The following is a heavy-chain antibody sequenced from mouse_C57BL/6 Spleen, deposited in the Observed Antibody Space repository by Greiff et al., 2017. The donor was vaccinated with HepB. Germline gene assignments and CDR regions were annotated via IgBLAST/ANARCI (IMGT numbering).Heavy chain of an antibody. CDR3: ARGGYDGYSNYFDY. CDR2: IDPSDSYT. D-gene: IGHD2-3*01. Sequence: QVQLQQPGAELVKPGASVKLSCKASGYTFTSYWMQWVKQRPGQGLEWIGEIDPSDSYTNYNQKFKGKATLTVDTSSSTAYMQLSSLTSEDSAVYYCARGGYDGYSNYFDYWGQGTTLTVSS. V-gene: IGHV1-50*01. J-gene: IGHJ2*01. CDR1: GYTFTSYW.